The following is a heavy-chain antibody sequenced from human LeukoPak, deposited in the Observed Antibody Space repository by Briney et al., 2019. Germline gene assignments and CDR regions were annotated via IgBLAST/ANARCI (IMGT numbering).Heavy chain of an antibody. Sequence: PGGSLRLSCAASGFTFSSYWMNWVRQAPGKGLEWVSSISSSSSYIYYADSVKGRFTISRDNAKNSLYLQMNSLRAEDTAVYYCARDRSIRGPQPNDYWGQGTLVTVSS. V-gene: IGHV3-21*01. CDR3: ARDRSIRGPQPNDY. D-gene: IGHD1-14*01. CDR2: ISSSSSYI. CDR1: GFTFSSYW. J-gene: IGHJ4*02.